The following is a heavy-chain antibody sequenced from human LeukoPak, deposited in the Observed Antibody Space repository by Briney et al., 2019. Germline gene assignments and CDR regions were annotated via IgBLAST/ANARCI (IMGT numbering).Heavy chain of an antibody. CDR3: ARVRETRESRSWYYFDY. D-gene: IGHD6-13*01. V-gene: IGHV3-23*01. Sequence: GGSLRLSCAASGFTFSSYAMSWVRQAPGKGLEWVSAISGSGGSTYYADSVKGRFTISRDNSKNTLYLQMNSLRAEDTAVYYCARVRETRESRSWYYFDYWGQGTLVTVSS. CDR1: GFTFSSYA. CDR2: ISGSGGST. J-gene: IGHJ4*02.